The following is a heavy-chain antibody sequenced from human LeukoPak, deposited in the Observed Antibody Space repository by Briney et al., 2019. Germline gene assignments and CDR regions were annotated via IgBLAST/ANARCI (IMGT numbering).Heavy chain of an antibody. CDR3: VRDTDATFDD. V-gene: IGHV3-30-3*01. Sequence: GSLRLSCAASGFTFSTHVIHWVRQAPGKGLEWVAVVSDDENNKYYADSVKGRFTISRDNSKNTLYLQMNSLRPEDTAVYYCVRDTDATFDDWGQGTLVTVSS. D-gene: IGHD4-17*01. CDR1: GFTFSTHV. CDR2: VSDDENNK. J-gene: IGHJ4*02.